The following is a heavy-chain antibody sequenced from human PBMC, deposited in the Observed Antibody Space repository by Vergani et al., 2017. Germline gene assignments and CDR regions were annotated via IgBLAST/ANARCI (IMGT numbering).Heavy chain of an antibody. D-gene: IGHD5-24*01. J-gene: IGHJ4*02. CDR1: GFAFSRYA. V-gene: IGHV3-23*04. Sequence: VHLVESGGGVVQPGRSLRLSCVASGFAFSRYAMSWVRQAPGKGLEWVSGLTASGSGISYADSVRGRFTISRDNSKNTLFLQMDSLRAEDTAVYYCAKSGWLQHFGAHYFDSWGQGILVTVSS. CDR3: AKSGWLQHFGAHYFDS. CDR2: LTASGSGI.